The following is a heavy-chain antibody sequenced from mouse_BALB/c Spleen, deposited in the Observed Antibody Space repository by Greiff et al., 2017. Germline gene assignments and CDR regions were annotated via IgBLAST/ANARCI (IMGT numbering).Heavy chain of an antibody. V-gene: IGHV3-2*02. CDR3: AREDSSGYVSFAY. D-gene: IGHD3-2*01. Sequence: ESGPGLVKPSQSLSLTCTVTGYSITSDYAWNWIRQFPGNKLEWMGYISYSGSTSYNPSLKSRISITRDTSKNQFFLQLNSVTTEDTATYYCAREDSSGYVSFAYWGQGTLVTVSA. CDR1: GYSITSDYA. CDR2: ISYSGST. J-gene: IGHJ3*01.